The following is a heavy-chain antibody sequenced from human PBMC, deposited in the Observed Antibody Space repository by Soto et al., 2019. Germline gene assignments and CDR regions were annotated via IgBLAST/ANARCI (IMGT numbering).Heavy chain of an antibody. CDR1: GFTFSRYA. D-gene: IGHD6-13*01. Sequence: EVQLLESGGGLVQPGGSLRLSCAASGFTFSRYAMSWVRQAPGKGLEYVSSVSDSGDGTYYADSVKGRFTISRDSSKNTLYLRMNALRVEDTAIYYCAKGDLWQQLGLGDWGQGTLVTVSS. CDR3: AKGDLWQQLGLGD. V-gene: IGHV3-23*01. J-gene: IGHJ4*02. CDR2: VSDSGDGT.